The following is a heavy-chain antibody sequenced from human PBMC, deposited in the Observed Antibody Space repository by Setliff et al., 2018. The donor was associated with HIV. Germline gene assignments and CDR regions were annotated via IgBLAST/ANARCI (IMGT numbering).Heavy chain of an antibody. J-gene: IGHJ6*02. V-gene: IGHV4-61*02. CDR2: IYSSGST. Sequence: PSETLSLTCTVSGGSISSGSYYWSWIRQPAGKGLEWIGRIYSSGSTNYNPSLKSRVTISVDTSKNQFSLKLSSVTAADTAVYYCARDRGDDILTGEGYGMDVWGQGTTVTVS. CDR1: GGSISSGSYY. D-gene: IGHD3-9*01. CDR3: ARDRGDDILTGEGYGMDV.